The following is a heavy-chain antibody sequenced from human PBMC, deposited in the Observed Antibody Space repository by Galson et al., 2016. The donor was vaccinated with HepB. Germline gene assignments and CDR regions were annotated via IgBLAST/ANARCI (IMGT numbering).Heavy chain of an antibody. CDR2: ISTYNGNT. Sequence: SVKVSCKASGYSFTNYGISWVRQAPGQGLEWMGWISTYNGNTNYAQKLQGRVTMTTDTSTSTAYMELRSLRSDDTAVYYGARERGNYHYFDPWGQGILVTVSS. D-gene: IGHD1-7*01. V-gene: IGHV1-18*01. CDR1: GYSFTNYG. J-gene: IGHJ4*02. CDR3: ARERGNYHYFDP.